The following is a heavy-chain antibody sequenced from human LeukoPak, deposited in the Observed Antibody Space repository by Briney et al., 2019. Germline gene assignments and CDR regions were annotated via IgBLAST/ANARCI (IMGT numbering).Heavy chain of an antibody. J-gene: IGHJ4*02. CDR2: VYYSGST. CDR3: ARHPRDGATTYFDY. V-gene: IGHV4-39*01. CDR1: GGSISSDTYY. Sequence: SETLSLTCTVSGGSISSDTYYWGWIRQPPGKGLEWIGSVYYSGSTYYNPSLKSRVTISVDTSKNQLSLKVTSVTAADTAVYYCARHPRDGATTYFDYWGQGTLVAVSS. D-gene: IGHD5-24*01.